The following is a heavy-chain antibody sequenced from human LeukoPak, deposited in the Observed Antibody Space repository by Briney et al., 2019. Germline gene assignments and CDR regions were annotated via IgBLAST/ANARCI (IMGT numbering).Heavy chain of an antibody. CDR2: IYYSGST. D-gene: IGHD5-24*01. J-gene: IGHJ4*02. Sequence: PSETLSLTCTVSGGSISSYYWGWIRQPPGKGLEWIGSIYYSGSTYYNPSLKSRVTISVDTSKNQFSLKLSSVTAADTAVYYCARRDGYNLHFDYWGQGTLVTVSP. CDR1: GGSISSYY. CDR3: ARRDGYNLHFDY. V-gene: IGHV4-39*01.